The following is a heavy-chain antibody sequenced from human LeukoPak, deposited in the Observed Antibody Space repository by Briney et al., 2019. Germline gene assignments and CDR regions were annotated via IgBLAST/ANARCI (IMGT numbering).Heavy chain of an antibody. D-gene: IGHD3-9*01. CDR2: INPNSGGT. Sequence: GASVKVSCKASGYTFTGYYMHWVRQAPGQGLEWMGRINPNSGGTNYAQKFQGRVTMTRDTSISTAYRELSRLRSDDTAVYYCARDYDILTGYYTFSWFDPWGQGTLVTVSS. CDR1: GYTFTGYY. CDR3: ARDYDILTGYYTFSWFDP. V-gene: IGHV1-2*06. J-gene: IGHJ5*02.